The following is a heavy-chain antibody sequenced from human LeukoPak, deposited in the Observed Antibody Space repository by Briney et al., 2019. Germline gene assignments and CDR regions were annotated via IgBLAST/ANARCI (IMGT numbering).Heavy chain of an antibody. CDR2: LYASGTT. CDR1: GDSISSYY. D-gene: IGHD1-26*01. CDR3: ARATYSGDTSYVFDY. Sequence: PSETLSLTCTVSGDSISSYYWNWFRQPAGEGLEWIGRLYASGTTSYNPSLESRVAMSLDTSKNQFSLKLNSVPAADTAVYYCARATYSGDTSYVFDYWGQGTLVSVSS. J-gene: IGHJ4*02. V-gene: IGHV4-4*07.